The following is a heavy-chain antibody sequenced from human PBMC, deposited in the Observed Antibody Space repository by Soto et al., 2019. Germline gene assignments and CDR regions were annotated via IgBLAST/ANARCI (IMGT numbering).Heavy chain of an antibody. CDR1: GNTFSTFW. CDR2: IDPRDSYV. V-gene: IGHV5-10-1*01. CDR3: ARLYCTTSTCGRWVDP. Sequence: ESLKISCTGFGNTFSTFWISWVRQKPGKGLEWMGRIDPRDSYVNYSPAFQGHVTISADKSISTAYLQWGSLKASDTAMYYCARLYCTTSTCGRWVDPWGQGTLVTVSS. D-gene: IGHD2-2*01. J-gene: IGHJ5*02.